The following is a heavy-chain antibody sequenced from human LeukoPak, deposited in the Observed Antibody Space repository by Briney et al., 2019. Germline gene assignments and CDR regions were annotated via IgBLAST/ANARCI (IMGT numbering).Heavy chain of an antibody. CDR3: ARLTYYYDSSGYFAFDY. Sequence: ASVKVSCKASGGTFSSYAVSWVRQAPGQGLEWMGGIIPIFGTANYAQKFQGRVTITADESTSTAYMELSSLRSEDTAAYYCARLTYYYDSSGYFAFDYWGQGTLVTVSS. D-gene: IGHD3-22*01. CDR1: GGTFSSYA. V-gene: IGHV1-69*13. CDR2: IIPIFGTA. J-gene: IGHJ4*02.